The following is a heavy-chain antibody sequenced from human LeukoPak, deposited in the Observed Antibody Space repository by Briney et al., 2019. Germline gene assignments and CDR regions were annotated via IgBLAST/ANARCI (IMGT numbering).Heavy chain of an antibody. Sequence: ASVKVSCKASGYTFTSYGFSWVRQAPGQGLEWMGWISAYNGNTNYAQKLQGRITMTTDTSTSTAYMELRSLRSDDTAVYYCASSKNYYDSRGLDYWGQGTLVTVSS. CDR1: GYTFTSYG. CDR3: ASSKNYYDSRGLDY. J-gene: IGHJ4*02. CDR2: ISAYNGNT. D-gene: IGHD3-22*01. V-gene: IGHV1-18*01.